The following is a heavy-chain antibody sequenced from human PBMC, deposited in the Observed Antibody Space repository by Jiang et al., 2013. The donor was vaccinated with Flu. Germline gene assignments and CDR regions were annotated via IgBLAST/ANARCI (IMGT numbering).Heavy chain of an antibody. CDR2: IWYDGSNK. CDR3: ARDPWSSGELGTFDI. D-gene: IGHD1-14*01. Sequence: GGGVVQPGRSLRLSCAASGFTFSSYGMHWVRQAPGKGLEWVAVIWYDGSNKYYADSVKGRFTISRDNSKNTLYLQMNSLRAEDTAVYYCARDPWSSGELGTFDIWGQGTMVTVSS. CDR1: GFTFSSYG. J-gene: IGHJ3*02. V-gene: IGHV3-33*01.